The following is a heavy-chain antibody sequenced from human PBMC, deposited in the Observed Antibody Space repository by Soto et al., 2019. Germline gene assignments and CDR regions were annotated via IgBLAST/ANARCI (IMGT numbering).Heavy chain of an antibody. D-gene: IGHD2-21*02. J-gene: IGHJ1*01. CDR3: ASFGGDSGGYEYLRL. CDR2: IIGNGGRT. V-gene: IGHV3-23*01. Sequence: EVQLLESGGGLIQPGGSLRLSCAASGFTFSSYGMNWVRQTPAKGLEWVSAIIGNGGRTYAADSVKGRFTISRDNSKNMLYLQMNSLRAEDTAVYYCASFGGDSGGYEYLRLWGQGTLVTVSS. CDR1: GFTFSSYG.